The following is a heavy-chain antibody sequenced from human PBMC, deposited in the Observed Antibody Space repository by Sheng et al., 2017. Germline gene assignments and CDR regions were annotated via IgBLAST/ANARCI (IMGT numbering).Heavy chain of an antibody. J-gene: IGHJ4*02. CDR1: GFTFRNYA. CDR2: ITNDGGST. V-gene: IGHV3-64*07. Sequence: EVQLVESGGDLVQPGGSLRLSCAASGFTFRNYAMHWVRQAPGKGLEYVSAITNDGGSTYYSDSVKGRFTISRDNSKNTLYLQMGSLRADDMAVYYCARVDSYNYGYDYWGQGTLVTVSS. D-gene: IGHD5-18*01. CDR3: ARVDSYNYGYDY.